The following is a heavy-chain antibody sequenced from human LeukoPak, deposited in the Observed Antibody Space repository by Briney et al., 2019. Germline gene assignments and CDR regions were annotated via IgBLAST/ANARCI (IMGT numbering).Heavy chain of an antibody. D-gene: IGHD3-3*01. CDR2: IYYSGST. CDR1: GGSISSYY. CDR3: ARARRDYDFWSGCYRPLYGMDV. V-gene: IGHV4-59*01. J-gene: IGHJ6*02. Sequence: PSETLSLTCTVSGGSISSYYWSWIRQPPGKGLEWIGYIYYSGSTNYNPSLKSRVTISVDTSKNQFSLKLSSVTAADTAVYYCARARRDYDFWSGCYRPLYGMDVWGQGTTVTVSS.